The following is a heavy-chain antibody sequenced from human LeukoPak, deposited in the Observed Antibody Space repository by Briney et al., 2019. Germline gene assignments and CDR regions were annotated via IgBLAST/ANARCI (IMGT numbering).Heavy chain of an antibody. CDR2: INPSGGST. CDR1: GYTFTSYY. Sequence: ASVKVSFMASGYTFTSYYMHWVRQAPGQGLEWMGIINPSGGSTSYAQKYQGRVTMTRDTSTSTVYMELSSLRSEDTAVYYCARVGSASAFDIWGQGTMVTVSS. D-gene: IGHD3-10*01. J-gene: IGHJ3*02. CDR3: ARVGSASAFDI. V-gene: IGHV1-46*01.